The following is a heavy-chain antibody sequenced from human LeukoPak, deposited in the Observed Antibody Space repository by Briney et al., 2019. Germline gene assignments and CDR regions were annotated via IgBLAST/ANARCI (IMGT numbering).Heavy chain of an antibody. Sequence: GGSLRLSCAASGFTFSSYAMSWVRQAPRKGLEWVSAISGSGGSTYYADSVKGRFTISRDNSKNTLYLQMNSLRAEDTAVYCCAGAHSSSWSVFWGRGTLVTVSS. J-gene: IGHJ5*01. CDR3: AGAHSSSWSVF. CDR1: GFTFSSYA. D-gene: IGHD6-13*01. CDR2: ISGSGGST. V-gene: IGHV3-23*01.